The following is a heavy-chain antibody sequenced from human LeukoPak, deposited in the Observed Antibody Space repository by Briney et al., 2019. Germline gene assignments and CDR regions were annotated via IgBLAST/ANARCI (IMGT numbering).Heavy chain of an antibody. CDR2: FDPEDGET. Sequence: ASVNVSCKVSGYTLTELSMHWVRQAPGKGLEWMGGFDPEDGETIYAQKFQGRVTMTEDTSTDTAYMELSSLRSEDTAVYYCASGKIQWLVRGYYYGMDVWGQGTTVTVSS. CDR1: GYTLTELS. D-gene: IGHD6-19*01. V-gene: IGHV1-24*01. J-gene: IGHJ6*02. CDR3: ASGKIQWLVRGYYYGMDV.